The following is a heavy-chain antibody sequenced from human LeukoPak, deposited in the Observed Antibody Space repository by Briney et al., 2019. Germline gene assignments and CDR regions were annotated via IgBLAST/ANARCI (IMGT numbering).Heavy chain of an antibody. D-gene: IGHD4-23*01. J-gene: IGHJ4*02. CDR2: IIPIFGTA. CDR3: ARDRSWTVVNTFDY. Sequence: SVKVSCKASGGTFSSYAISWVRQAPGQGLEWMGGIIPIFGTANYAQKLQGRVTITADESTSTAYMELSSLRSEDTAVYYCARDRSWTVVNTFDYWGQGTLVTVSS. CDR1: GGTFSSYA. V-gene: IGHV1-69*13.